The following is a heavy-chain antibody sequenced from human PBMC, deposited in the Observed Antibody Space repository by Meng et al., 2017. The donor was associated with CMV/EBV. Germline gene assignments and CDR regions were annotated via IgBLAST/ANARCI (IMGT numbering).Heavy chain of an antibody. CDR3: ARGPPRAFTTGTTLLDY. CDR1: GGSFSGYC. J-gene: IGHJ4*02. D-gene: IGHD1-1*01. Sequence: GGSFSGYCWSWIRQPPGKGLEWIGEINHSGSTNYNPSLKSRVTISVDTSKNQFSLKLSSVTAADTAVYYCARGPPRAFTTGTTLLDYWGQGTLVTVSS. CDR2: INHSGST. V-gene: IGHV4-34*01.